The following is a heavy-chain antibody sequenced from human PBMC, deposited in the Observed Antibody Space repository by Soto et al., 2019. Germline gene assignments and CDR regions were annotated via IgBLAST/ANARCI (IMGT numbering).Heavy chain of an antibody. CDR3: ARGGGVGVAGSAAFDM. V-gene: IGHV1-2*02. Sequence: QLHLVQSGAVVKKPGASVTVSCSASGSPVTAYYMHWVRQAPGRGLEWMGGINPATGAEKYTQTLHGKDTITRQTSKSTVFNERSGLTSEDSAVFYCARGGGVGVAGSAAFDMWGQGTLVTVSS. CDR1: GSPVTAYY. J-gene: IGHJ3*02. CDR2: INPATGAE. D-gene: IGHD3-3*01.